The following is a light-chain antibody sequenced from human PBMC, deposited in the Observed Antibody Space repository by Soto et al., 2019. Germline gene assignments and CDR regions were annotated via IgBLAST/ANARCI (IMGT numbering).Light chain of an antibody. V-gene: IGKV3-15*01. CDR2: GAS. CDR3: QQYNNWPPYT. CDR1: QSVSSD. Sequence: ELVMTQSPATLSLSPGERATLSCRASQSVSSDLAWYQQRPGQAPRLLIYGASTRATGIPARFSGGGSGTQFTLTISSLQSEDFEVYYCQQYNNWPPYTFGQGTKLEIK. J-gene: IGKJ2*01.